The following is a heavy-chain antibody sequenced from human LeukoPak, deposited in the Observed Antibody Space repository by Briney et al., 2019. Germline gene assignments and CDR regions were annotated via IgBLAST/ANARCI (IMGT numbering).Heavy chain of an antibody. CDR1: GFTFSSYA. Sequence: GGSLRLSCAASGFTFSSYAMSWVRQAPGKGLEWVSAISGSGGSTYYADSVKGRFTISRDNSKNTLYLQMNSLSAEDTDVYYCAKGGGYCSSNSCYWNWLDPWGQGTLVTVSS. D-gene: IGHD2-2*01. CDR3: AKGGGYCSSNSCYWNWLDP. V-gene: IGHV3-23*01. CDR2: ISGSGGST. J-gene: IGHJ5*02.